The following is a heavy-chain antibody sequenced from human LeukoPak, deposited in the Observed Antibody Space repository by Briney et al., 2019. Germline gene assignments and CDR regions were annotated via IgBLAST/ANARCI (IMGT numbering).Heavy chain of an antibody. D-gene: IGHD6-13*01. CDR3: ARGQQVAYYFDY. Sequence: SETLSLNCTVSGGSISSYYWSWIRQPPGKGLEWIGYIYYSGSTNYNPSLKSRVTISVDTSKNQFSLKLSSVTAADTAVYYCARGQQVAYYFDYWGQGTLVTVSS. V-gene: IGHV4-59*01. CDR2: IYYSGST. CDR1: GGSISSYY. J-gene: IGHJ4*02.